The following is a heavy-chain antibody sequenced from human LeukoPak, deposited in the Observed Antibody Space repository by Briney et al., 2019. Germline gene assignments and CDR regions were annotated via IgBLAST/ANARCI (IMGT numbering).Heavy chain of an antibody. Sequence: ASVTVSCKVSGYTLTELSMHWVRQAPGKGLEWMGGFDPEDGETIYAQKFQGRVTMTEDTSTDTAYMELSSLRSEDTAVYYCATDTYYYDSSGYKEVDYWGQGTLVTVSS. CDR2: FDPEDGET. CDR3: ATDTYYYDSSGYKEVDY. D-gene: IGHD3-22*01. V-gene: IGHV1-24*01. CDR1: GYTLTELS. J-gene: IGHJ4*02.